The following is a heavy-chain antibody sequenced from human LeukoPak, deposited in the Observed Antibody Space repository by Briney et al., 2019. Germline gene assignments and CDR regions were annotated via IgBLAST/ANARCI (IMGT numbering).Heavy chain of an antibody. D-gene: IGHD2-21*02. CDR2: IWYDGSNK. CDR3: ARDIPPRRLYNWFDP. Sequence: PGGSLRLSCAASGFTFSSYGMHWVHQAPGKGLEWVAVIWYDGSNKYYADSVKGRFTISRDNSKNTLYLQMNSLRAEDTAVYYCARDIPPRRLYNWFDPWGQGTLVTVSS. V-gene: IGHV3-33*01. CDR1: GFTFSSYG. J-gene: IGHJ5*02.